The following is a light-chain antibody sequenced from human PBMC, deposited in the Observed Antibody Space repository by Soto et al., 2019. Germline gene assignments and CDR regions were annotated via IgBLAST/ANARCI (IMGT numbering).Light chain of an antibody. V-gene: IGKV1-5*03. CDR2: KAS. Sequence: DIQMTQSPSTLSASVGDRVTNTCRASQSISSWLAWYQQKPGKAPKLLIYKASTLQSGFPSRFSGSGSGTEFTLAISSLQPDDFATYYCQQYNDNRTFGQGTKVDIK. CDR1: QSISSW. J-gene: IGKJ1*01. CDR3: QQYNDNRT.